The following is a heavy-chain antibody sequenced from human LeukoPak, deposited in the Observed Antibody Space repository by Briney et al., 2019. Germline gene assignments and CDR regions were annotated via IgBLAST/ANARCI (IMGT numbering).Heavy chain of an antibody. D-gene: IGHD5-18*01. J-gene: IGHJ4*02. Sequence: ASVKISFKASGFTFTSSAVQWVRQARGRRLEWIGWIVVGSGNTNYAQMFQGRVTITRDMSTSTAYMELSSLRSEDTAVYYCAAPSRIQLDYWGQGTLVTVSS. CDR2: IVVGSGNT. V-gene: IGHV1-58*01. CDR3: AAPSRIQLDY. CDR1: GFTFTSSA.